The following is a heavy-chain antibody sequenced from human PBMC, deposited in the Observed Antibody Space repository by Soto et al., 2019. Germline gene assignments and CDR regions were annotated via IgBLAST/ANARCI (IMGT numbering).Heavy chain of an antibody. Sequence: GGSLRLSCAASGFNVNSDYMNWVRQTPGKGLEWVASIYSGETTYYADSVRGRFAISSDKSKNTLYFQLSSLRIEDTAVYYCTRDGRGLGRLSLFEYWGQGVLVTVSS. CDR2: IYSGETT. CDR1: GFNVNSDY. D-gene: IGHD2-21*02. J-gene: IGHJ4*02. CDR3: TRDGRGLGRLSLFEY. V-gene: IGHV3-53*01.